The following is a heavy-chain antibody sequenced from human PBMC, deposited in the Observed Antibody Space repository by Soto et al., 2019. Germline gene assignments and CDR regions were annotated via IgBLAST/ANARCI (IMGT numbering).Heavy chain of an antibody. D-gene: IGHD3-22*01. J-gene: IGHJ4*02. CDR1: GGSISSGGYY. CDR3: ARRAGSGYNVDY. Sequence: TLSLTCTVSGGSISSGGYYCRWIRQHPGKGLEWIGYIYYSGSTYYNPSLKSRVTISVDTSKNQFSLKLSSVTAAHTAVYYCARRAGSGYNVDYWGQRPLVTASS. CDR2: IYYSGST. V-gene: IGHV4-31*03.